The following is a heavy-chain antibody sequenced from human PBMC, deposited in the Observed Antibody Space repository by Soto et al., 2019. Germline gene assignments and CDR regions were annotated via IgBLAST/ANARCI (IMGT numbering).Heavy chain of an antibody. J-gene: IGHJ4*02. V-gene: IGHV3-74*03. CDR3: IKGGYDLQDSGTYGTFDA. CDR2: INADGSTT. CDR1: GFTFSRYW. D-gene: IGHD1-26*01. Sequence: EVQLAESGGGSVQTGGSLRLSCAASGFTFSRYWMHWVRQVPGKSFVWVSRINADGSTTTYADSVRGRFTISRDATTKTLFLKLNTPRAADTAVYFCIKGGYDLQDSGTYGTFDAWGRGTLVTVPS.